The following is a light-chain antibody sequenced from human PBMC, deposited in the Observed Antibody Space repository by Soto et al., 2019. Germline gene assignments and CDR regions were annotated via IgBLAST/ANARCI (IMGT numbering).Light chain of an antibody. Sequence: DIQMTQSPSSLSASVGDRVTITCRASQSISSYLNWYQQKPGKAPKLLIYAASSLQSGVPSRFSGSGSGTYFTLTISSLQPEDFATYYCEQSYSTLTSGPGTKVDIK. CDR1: QSISSY. V-gene: IGKV1-39*01. CDR2: AAS. J-gene: IGKJ3*01. CDR3: EQSYSTLT.